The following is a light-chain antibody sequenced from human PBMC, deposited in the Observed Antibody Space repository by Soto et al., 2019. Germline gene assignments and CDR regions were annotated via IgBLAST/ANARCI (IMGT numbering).Light chain of an antibody. CDR2: TAS. CDR3: QQSYNTPLT. Sequence: DIQMTQSPSSLSSSVGDRVTITCRASQSISSSLNWYQQKPGTPPKLLIYTASTLQSGGPSRFSGSGSGTDFTLTISSLQPEDFATYYCQQSYNTPLTFGGGTKVEIQ. CDR1: QSISSS. V-gene: IGKV1-39*01. J-gene: IGKJ4*01.